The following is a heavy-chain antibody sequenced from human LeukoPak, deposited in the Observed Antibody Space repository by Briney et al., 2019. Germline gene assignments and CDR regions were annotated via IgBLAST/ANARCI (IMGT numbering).Heavy chain of an antibody. CDR2: IYHSGST. CDR1: GDSISSYY. Sequence: SETLSLTCTVSGDSISSYYWSWIRQPPGKGLEWIGCIYHSGSTNYNPSLKSRVTISVDTSKSQFSLKLSSVTAADTAVYYCATGYSSTWYYFDYWGQGTLVTVSS. D-gene: IGHD6-13*01. V-gene: IGHV4-59*01. J-gene: IGHJ4*02. CDR3: ATGYSSTWYYFDY.